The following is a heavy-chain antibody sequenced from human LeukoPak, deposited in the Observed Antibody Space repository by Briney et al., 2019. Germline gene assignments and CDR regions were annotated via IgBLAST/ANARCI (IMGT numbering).Heavy chain of an antibody. CDR1: GLTFDDYA. Sequence: GGSLRLSCEASGLTFDDYAVHWVRQAPGKGLEWVSGISWNSGSIGYADSVKGRFTISRDNAKNSLYLQMNSLRAEDTALYYCAKVGGYLDASDIWGQGTMVTVSS. CDR3: AKVGGYLDASDI. CDR2: ISWNSGSI. J-gene: IGHJ3*02. D-gene: IGHD1-26*01. V-gene: IGHV3-9*01.